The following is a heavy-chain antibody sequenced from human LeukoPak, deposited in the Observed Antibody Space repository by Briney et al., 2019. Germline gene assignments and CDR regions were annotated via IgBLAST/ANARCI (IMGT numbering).Heavy chain of an antibody. D-gene: IGHD2-15*01. Sequence: SETLSLTCTVSGGSISSSNYYWGWIRQSPGKGLEWIGSISYSGSTYYNPSLKSRVTISVDTSKNQFSLKLSSVTAADTAVYYCARDSVVAAVDYWGQGTLVTVSS. V-gene: IGHV4-39*07. CDR1: GGSISSSNYY. CDR3: ARDSVVAAVDY. J-gene: IGHJ4*02. CDR2: ISYSGST.